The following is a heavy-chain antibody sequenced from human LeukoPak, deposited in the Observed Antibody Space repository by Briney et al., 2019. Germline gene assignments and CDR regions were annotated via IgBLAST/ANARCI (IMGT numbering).Heavy chain of an antibody. CDR1: GSRFTSYW. V-gene: IGHV5-51*01. Sequence: GASLKISFKGSGSRFTSYWIGWVRQMPGKGLEWMGIIYPGDSDTRYSPSFQGQVTISADKSISTAYLQWSSLKASDTAMYYCARDYSSGVALWGQGTLVTVSS. J-gene: IGHJ4*02. CDR2: IYPGDSDT. CDR3: ARDYSSGVAL. D-gene: IGHD4-11*01.